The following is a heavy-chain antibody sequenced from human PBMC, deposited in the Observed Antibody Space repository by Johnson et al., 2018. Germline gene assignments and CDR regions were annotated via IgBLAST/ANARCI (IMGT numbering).Heavy chain of an antibody. CDR2: ISSSSSTI. Sequence: VQLVESGGGLVQPGGSLRLSCAASGFTLSSYSMNWVRQAPGKGLEWVSYISSSSSTIYYAASVRGRFTISRDNAKNSLYLQMNSLRDDDTAVYYCARGATIGWIDLWGRGTLVTVSS. V-gene: IGHV3-48*02. CDR1: GFTLSSYS. J-gene: IGHJ2*01. CDR3: ARGATIGWIDL. D-gene: IGHD5-24*01.